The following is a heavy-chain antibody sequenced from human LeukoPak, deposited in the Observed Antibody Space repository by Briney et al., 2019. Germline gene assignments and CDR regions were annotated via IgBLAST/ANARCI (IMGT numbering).Heavy chain of an antibody. Sequence: ASVKVSCKASGYTFTSYAMHWVRQAPGQRLEWMGWINVNSGGTNYAQKFYARVTMTRDTSISTAYMELSRLRSDDTAVYYCARRRDSGSLQHFDYWGQGTLVTVSS. V-gene: IGHV1-2*02. CDR1: GYTFTSYA. J-gene: IGHJ4*02. D-gene: IGHD1-26*01. CDR3: ARRRDSGSLQHFDY. CDR2: INVNSGGT.